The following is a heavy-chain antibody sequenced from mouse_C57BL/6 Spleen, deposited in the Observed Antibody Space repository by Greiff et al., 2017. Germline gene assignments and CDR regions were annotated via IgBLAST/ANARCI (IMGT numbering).Heavy chain of an antibody. J-gene: IGHJ4*01. CDR3: ARWDYGSSPYYAMDY. CDR2: IDPSDSYT. CDR1: GYTFTSYW. D-gene: IGHD1-1*01. V-gene: IGHV1-59*01. Sequence: QVQLQQPGAELVRPGTSVKLSCKASGYTFTSYWMHWVKQRPGQGLEWIGVIDPSDSYTNYNQKFKGKATLTVDTSSSTAYMQLSSLTSEDSAVYYCARWDYGSSPYYAMDYWGQGTSATVSS.